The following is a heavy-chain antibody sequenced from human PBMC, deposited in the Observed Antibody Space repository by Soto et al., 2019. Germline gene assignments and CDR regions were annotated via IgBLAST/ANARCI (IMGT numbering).Heavy chain of an antibody. CDR3: ARDLGRITGNYLYGY. V-gene: IGHV3-30-3*01. J-gene: IGHJ4*02. Sequence: QVQLVESGGGVVQPGRSLRLSCAASGFTFSSYAMHWVRQAPGKGLEWVAVISYDGSNKYYADSVKRRFTISRDNSKNTLNLQRNSLSAEDTAVYYCARDLGRITGNYLYGYWGQGTLVTVAS. CDR1: GFTFSSYA. D-gene: IGHD1-20*01. CDR2: ISYDGSNK.